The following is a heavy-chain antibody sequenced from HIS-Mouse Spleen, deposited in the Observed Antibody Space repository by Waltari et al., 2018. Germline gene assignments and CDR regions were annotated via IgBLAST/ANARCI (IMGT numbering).Heavy chain of an antibody. CDR3: AREIPYSSSWYDWYFDL. D-gene: IGHD6-13*01. Sequence: QLQLQESGPGLVKPSETLSLTCTVSGGSISSSSYYWGWIRRPPGKGLEWSGSSYYSGNNYNNPSLKSRGTRSVDTSKNQFSLKLSSVTAADTAVYYCAREIPYSSSWYDWYFDLWGRGTLVTVSS. V-gene: IGHV4-39*07. CDR1: GGSISSSSYY. J-gene: IGHJ2*01. CDR2: SYYSGNN.